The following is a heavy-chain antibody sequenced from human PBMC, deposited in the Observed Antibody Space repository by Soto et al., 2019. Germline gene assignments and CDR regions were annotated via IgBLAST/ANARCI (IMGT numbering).Heavy chain of an antibody. D-gene: IGHD5-12*01. CDR1: GFTFSSYG. CDR2: ISYDGSNK. CDR3: ARDRDGYNYPNWFDP. V-gene: IGHV3-30*03. J-gene: IGHJ5*02. Sequence: PGGSLRLSCAASGFTFSSYGMHWVRQAPGKGLEWVAVISYDGSNKYYADSVKGRFTISRDNSKNTLYLQMNSLRDEDTAVYYCARDRDGYNYPNWFDPWGQGTLVTVSS.